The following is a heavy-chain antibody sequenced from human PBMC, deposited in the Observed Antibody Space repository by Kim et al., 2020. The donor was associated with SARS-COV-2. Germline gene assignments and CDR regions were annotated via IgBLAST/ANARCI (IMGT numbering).Heavy chain of an antibody. CDR2: IRSKAYGGTT. CDR3: TARYYDFWSGYPIYFDY. CDR1: GFTFGDYA. Sequence: GGSLRLSCTASGFTFGDYAMSWVRQAPGKGLEWVGFIRSKAYGGTTEYAASVKGRFTISRDDSKSIAYLQMNSLKTEDTAVYYCTARYYDFWSGYPIYFDYWGQGTLVTVSS. D-gene: IGHD3-3*01. V-gene: IGHV3-49*04. J-gene: IGHJ4*02.